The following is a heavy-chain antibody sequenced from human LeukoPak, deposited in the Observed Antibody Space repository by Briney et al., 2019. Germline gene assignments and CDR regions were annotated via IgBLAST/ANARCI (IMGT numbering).Heavy chain of an antibody. Sequence: GGSLRLSCAASGFTFSIYAMSWVRQAPGKGLEWVSTISGSGGSTYYADSVKGRFTIFRDNSKNTLYLQMNSLRAEDTAVYYCANSLCSSTSCYSEYFQHWGQSTLVTVSS. J-gene: IGHJ1*01. D-gene: IGHD2-2*01. CDR3: ANSLCSSTSCYSEYFQH. CDR2: ISGSGGST. CDR1: GFTFSIYA. V-gene: IGHV3-23*01.